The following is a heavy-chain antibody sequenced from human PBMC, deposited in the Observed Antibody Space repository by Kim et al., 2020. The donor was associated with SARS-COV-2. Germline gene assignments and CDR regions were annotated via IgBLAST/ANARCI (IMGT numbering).Heavy chain of an antibody. CDR3: ARARSGSYRDAFDI. D-gene: IGHD1-26*01. Sequence: GGSLRLSCAASGFTFSSYAMHWVRQAPGKGLEWVAVISYDGSNKYYADSVKGRFTISRDNSKNTLYLQMNSLRAEDTAVYYCARARSGSYRDAFDIWGQG. CDR1: GFTFSSYA. J-gene: IGHJ3*02. V-gene: IGHV3-30-3*01. CDR2: ISYDGSNK.